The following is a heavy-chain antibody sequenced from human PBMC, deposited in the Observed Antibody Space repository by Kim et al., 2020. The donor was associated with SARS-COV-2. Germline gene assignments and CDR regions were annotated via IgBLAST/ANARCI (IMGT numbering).Heavy chain of an antibody. CDR3: ARADWFDP. J-gene: IGHJ5*02. Sequence: NSNTKYSRKLQGRDTITRDTTASTAYMGLSSLRSEDTAVYYCARADWFDPWGQGTLVTVSS. V-gene: IGHV1-3*01. CDR2: NSNT.